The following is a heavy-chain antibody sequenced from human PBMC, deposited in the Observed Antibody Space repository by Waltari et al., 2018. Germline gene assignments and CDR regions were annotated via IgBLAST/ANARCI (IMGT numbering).Heavy chain of an antibody. CDR2: IDQDGSEI. V-gene: IGHV3-7*01. Sequence: EVVLVESGGGLVQSGGSLRLSCAVYGFTFSNHWMTWVRQAPGKGLEWVANIDQDGSEIFYVDSVKGRFTMSRDNAKNTLYLHMNSLRAEDTAVYYCARDMGIYTNYVFYWGQGTLVTVSS. CDR1: GFTFSNHW. CDR3: ARDMGIYTNYVFY. D-gene: IGHD3-10*02. J-gene: IGHJ4*02.